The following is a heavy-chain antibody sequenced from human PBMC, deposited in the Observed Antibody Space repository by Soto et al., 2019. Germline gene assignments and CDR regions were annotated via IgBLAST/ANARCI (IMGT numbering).Heavy chain of an antibody. J-gene: IGHJ6*03. CDR2: MNHNSGRT. D-gene: IGHD2-15*01. CDR3: VVPAFATLIRVVLRNHYNYYYLHV. V-gene: IGHV1-8*01. CDR1: GSTFTTSD. Sequence: QVQLVQSGAEVKKPGASVKVSCKASGSTFTTSDINWVRQASGQGLEWMGWMNHNSGRTHYAQKLQGRVTMTRDTSRSACFIEPRLLLIRGTAMKLVVVPAFATLIRVVLRNHYNYYYLHVWGKGTTVTVSS.